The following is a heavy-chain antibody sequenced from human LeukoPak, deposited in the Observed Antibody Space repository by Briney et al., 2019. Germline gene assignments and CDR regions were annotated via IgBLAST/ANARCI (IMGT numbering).Heavy chain of an antibody. Sequence: PSETLSLTCTVSGGSISSSSYYWGWIRQPPGKGLEWIGSIYYSGSTYYNPSLKSRVTISVDTSKNQFSLKLSSVTAADTAVYYCARDLPPLYFDYWGQGTLVTVSS. CDR3: ARDLPPLYFDY. J-gene: IGHJ4*02. CDR2: IYYSGST. V-gene: IGHV4-39*07. CDR1: GGSISSSSYY.